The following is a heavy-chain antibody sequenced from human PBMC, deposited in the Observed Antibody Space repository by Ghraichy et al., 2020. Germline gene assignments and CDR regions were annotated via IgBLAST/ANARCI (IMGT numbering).Heavy chain of an antibody. V-gene: IGHV3-23*01. CDR3: AKIGATTVTTPGYYGMDV. J-gene: IGHJ6*02. Sequence: LSLTCAASGFTFSSYAMSWVRQAPGKGLEWVSAISGSGGSTYYADSVKGRFTISRDNSKNTLYLQMNSLRAEDTAVYYCAKIGATTVTTPGYYGMDVWGQGTTVTVSS. CDR1: GFTFSSYA. D-gene: IGHD4-17*01. CDR2: ISGSGGST.